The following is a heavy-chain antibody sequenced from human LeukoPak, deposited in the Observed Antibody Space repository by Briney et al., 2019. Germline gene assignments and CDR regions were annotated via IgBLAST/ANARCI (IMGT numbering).Heavy chain of an antibody. CDR1: GGSFSGYY. D-gene: IGHD3-10*01. CDR3: ARVYLGPYYYGSGSYYRYYYYGMDV. CDR2: INHSGST. V-gene: IGHV4-34*01. Sequence: SETLSLTCAVYGGSFSGYYWSWIRQPPGKGPDWIGEINHSGSTNYNPSLKSRVNISVDTSKNQFSLKLSSVTAADTAVYYCARVYLGPYYYGSGSYYRYYYYGMDVWGQGTTVTVSS. J-gene: IGHJ6*02.